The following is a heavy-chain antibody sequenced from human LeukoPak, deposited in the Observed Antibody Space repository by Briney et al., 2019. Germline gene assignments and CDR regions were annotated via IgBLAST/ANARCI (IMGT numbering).Heavy chain of an antibody. J-gene: IGHJ4*02. CDR2: MNPNTGNT. D-gene: IGHD6-6*01. Sequence: EASVKVSCKASGYTFTSYDINWVRQATGQGLGWMGWMNPNTGNTGSAQKFQGRVTMTRDTSISTAYMELSSLRSEDTAVYYCARAAVPNSALIAVRRSFDYWGRGTLVTVSS. V-gene: IGHV1-8*01. CDR3: ARAAVPNSALIAVRRSFDY. CDR1: GYTFTSYD.